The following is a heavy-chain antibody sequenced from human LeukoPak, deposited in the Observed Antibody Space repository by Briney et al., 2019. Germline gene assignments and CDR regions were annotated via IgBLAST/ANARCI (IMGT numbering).Heavy chain of an antibody. Sequence: KSGGSLRLSCAASGFTFSSYSMNWVRHAPGKGLESVSSISSSSSYIYYADSVKGRFTISRDNAKNSLYLQMNSLRAEDTAVYYCARDLAAMGGFCIDYWGQGTLVTVSS. V-gene: IGHV3-21*01. CDR3: ARDLAAMGGFCIDY. D-gene: IGHD5-18*01. CDR1: GFTFSSYS. J-gene: IGHJ4*02. CDR2: ISSSSSYI.